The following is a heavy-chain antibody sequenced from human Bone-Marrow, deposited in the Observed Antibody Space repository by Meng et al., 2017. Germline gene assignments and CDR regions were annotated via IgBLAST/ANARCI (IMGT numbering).Heavy chain of an antibody. Sequence: VQLVESGGGLIQPGGSLRLSCAASGFTVSSNYMSWVRQAPGKGLEWVAVISYDGSNKYYADSVKGRFTISRDNSKNTLYLQMNSLRAEDTAVYYCARAHGSGWYGYWGQGTLVTVSS. J-gene: IGHJ4*02. CDR1: GFTVSSNY. CDR3: ARAHGSGWYGY. D-gene: IGHD6-19*01. V-gene: IGHV3-30*01. CDR2: ISYDGSNK.